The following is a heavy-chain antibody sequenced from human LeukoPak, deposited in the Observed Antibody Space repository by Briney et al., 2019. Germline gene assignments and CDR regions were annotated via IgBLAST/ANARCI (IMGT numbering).Heavy chain of an antibody. D-gene: IGHD4-11*01. CDR1: GFTFSNYG. CDR3: EKEKNGYSDYSYMVV. CDR2: IRHDRSNK. Sequence: GGSLSLSCAASGFTFSNYGMHWVRQAPGKGLEWVAFIRHDRSNKYCADSVKGRFTVSRDNTKNTLYLQMNSLRAEDTAAYYCEKEKNGYSDYSYMVVWRKGTTVTVSS. J-gene: IGHJ6*03. V-gene: IGHV3-30*02.